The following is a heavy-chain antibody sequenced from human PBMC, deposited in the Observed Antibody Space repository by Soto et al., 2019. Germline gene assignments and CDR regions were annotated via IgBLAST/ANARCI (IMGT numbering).Heavy chain of an antibody. CDR1: GFTVSSYY. CDR3: ALDTLGGAYKVWH. Sequence: EVQLVESGGGLVQPGGSLRLSCAASGFTVSSYYMTWVRQAPGQGLEWVSVISSGGSTDYADSGKGSFPISRVNSKITLYLQMKRLRDDDTAVFYCALDTLGGAYKVWHGGQGAGVTVSS. D-gene: IGHD6-13*01. J-gene: IGHJ4*02. CDR2: ISSGGST. V-gene: IGHV3-66*01.